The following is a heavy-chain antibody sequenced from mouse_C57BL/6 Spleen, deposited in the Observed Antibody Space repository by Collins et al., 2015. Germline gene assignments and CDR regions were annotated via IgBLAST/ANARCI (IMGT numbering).Heavy chain of an antibody. Sequence: EVKLEESGGGLVQPGGSMKLSCAASGFTFSDAWMDWVRQSPEKGLERVAEIRSKANNHATYYAESVKGRFTISRDDSKSSVYLQLNNLRTEDTGIYYCATPSNWDAWYFDVWGTGTTVTVSS. CDR1: GFTFSDAW. J-gene: IGHJ1*03. CDR2: IRSKANNHAT. CDR3: ATPSNWDAWYFDV. V-gene: IGHV6-6*01. D-gene: IGHD4-1*01.